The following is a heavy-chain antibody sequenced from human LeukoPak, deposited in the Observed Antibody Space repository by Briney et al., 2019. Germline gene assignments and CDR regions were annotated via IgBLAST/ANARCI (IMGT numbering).Heavy chain of an antibody. CDR3: ARRGFGDGYNYAFDY. J-gene: IGHJ4*02. CDR1: GGSISSYY. CDR2: IYYSGST. D-gene: IGHD5-24*01. V-gene: IGHV4-59*01. Sequence: SETLSLTCTVSGGSISSYYWSWIRQPPGKGLEWIGYIYYSGSTNYNPSLKGRVTISVDTSKNQFSLKLSSVTAADTAVYYCARRGFGDGYNYAFDYWGQGTLVTVSS.